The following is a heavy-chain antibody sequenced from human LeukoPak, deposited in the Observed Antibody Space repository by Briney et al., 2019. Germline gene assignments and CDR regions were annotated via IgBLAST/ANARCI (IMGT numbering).Heavy chain of an antibody. CDR3: ARLGHAAYNWFDP. CDR1: GFTFSSYA. J-gene: IGHJ5*02. CDR2: ISFDGTDA. V-gene: IGHV3-30*04. D-gene: IGHD2-15*01. Sequence: PGGSLRLSCAASGFTFSSYAIHWVRQAPGKGLEWVAVISFDGTDAFYADSVKGRFTISRDNSKNTLYLQMNSLRAEDTAVYYCARLGHAAYNWFDPWGQGTLVTVSS.